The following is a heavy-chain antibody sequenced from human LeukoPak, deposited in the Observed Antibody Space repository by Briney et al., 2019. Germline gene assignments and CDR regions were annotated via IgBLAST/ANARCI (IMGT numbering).Heavy chain of an antibody. CDR2: INPNSGGT. V-gene: IGHV1-2*02. CDR1: GYTFTGYY. Sequence: ASVKVSCKASGYTFTGYYMHWVRQAPGQGLEWMGWINPNSGGTNYAQKFQGRVTMTRGTSISTAYMELSRLRSDDTAVYYCARDGFPGYCSSTSCQTNWFDPWGQGTLVTVSS. J-gene: IGHJ5*02. D-gene: IGHD2-2*01. CDR3: ARDGFPGYCSSTSCQTNWFDP.